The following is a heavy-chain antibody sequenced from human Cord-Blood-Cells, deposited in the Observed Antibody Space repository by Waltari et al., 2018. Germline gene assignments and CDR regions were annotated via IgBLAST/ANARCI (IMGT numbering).Heavy chain of an antibody. D-gene: IGHD5-18*01. CDR1: GYTFTSYD. CDR3: ARGLGYSYGPRNAFDI. Sequence: QVQLVQSGAEVKKPGASVKVSCKASGYTFTSYDINRVRQATGQGLEWMGWMNPNSGNTGDAQKFQGRVTITRNTSRSTAYMELSSLRSEDTAVYYCARGLGYSYGPRNAFDIWGQGTMVTVSS. CDR2: MNPNSGNT. J-gene: IGHJ3*02. V-gene: IGHV1-8*03.